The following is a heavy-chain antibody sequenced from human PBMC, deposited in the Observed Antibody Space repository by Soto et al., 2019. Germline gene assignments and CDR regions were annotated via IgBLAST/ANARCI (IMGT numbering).Heavy chain of an antibody. CDR1: GFTFSSYG. D-gene: IGHD4-17*01. CDR3: AKGGVAVTAYGMDV. Sequence: GGSLRLSCAASGFTFSSYGMHWVRQAPGKGLEWVAVISYDGSNKYYADSVKGRFTISRDNSKNTLYLQMSSLRAEDTAVYYCAKGGVAVTAYGMDVWGQGTTVTVSS. CDR2: ISYDGSNK. J-gene: IGHJ6*02. V-gene: IGHV3-30*18.